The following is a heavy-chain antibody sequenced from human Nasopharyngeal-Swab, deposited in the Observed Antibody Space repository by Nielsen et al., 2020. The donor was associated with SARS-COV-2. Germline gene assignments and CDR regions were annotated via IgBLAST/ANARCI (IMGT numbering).Heavy chain of an antibody. CDR1: GGTFSSYA. D-gene: IGHD6-19*01. Sequence: SVKVSCKASGGTFSSYAISWVRQAPGQGLEWMGGIIPIFGTANYAQKFQGRVTITADESTSTAYMELSSLRSEDTAVYYCARDAKLAVAGVYYYYGMDVWGQGTTVTVSS. CDR2: IIPIFGTA. J-gene: IGHJ6*02. CDR3: ARDAKLAVAGVYYYYGMDV. V-gene: IGHV1-69*13.